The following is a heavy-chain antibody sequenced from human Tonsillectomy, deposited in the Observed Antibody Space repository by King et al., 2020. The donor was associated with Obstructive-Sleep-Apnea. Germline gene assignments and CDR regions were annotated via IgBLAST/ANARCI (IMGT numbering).Heavy chain of an antibody. CDR2: INPNSGGT. CDR3: AREHSGYDFSPSFDY. Sequence: GQLVQSGAEVKKPGASVKVSCKASGYTFTGYYMHWVRQAPGQGLEWMGWINPNSGGTNYAQKFQGRVTMTRDTSISTAYMELSRLRSDDTAVYYCAREHSGYDFSPSFDYWGHGTLVTVSS. D-gene: IGHD5-12*01. J-gene: IGHJ4*01. V-gene: IGHV1-2*02. CDR1: GYTFTGYY.